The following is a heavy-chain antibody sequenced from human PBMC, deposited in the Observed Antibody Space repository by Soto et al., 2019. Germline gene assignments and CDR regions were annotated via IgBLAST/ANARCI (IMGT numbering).Heavy chain of an antibody. CDR2: ISGSGGST. Sequence: TGGSLRLSCAASGFTFSSYAMSWVRQAPGKGLEWVSAISGSGGSTYYADSVKGRFTISRDNSKNTLYLQMNSLRAEDTAVYYCAKFYDSSGPYSRIDYWGQGTLVTVSS. CDR3: AKFYDSSGPYSRIDY. V-gene: IGHV3-23*01. CDR1: GFTFSSYA. J-gene: IGHJ4*02. D-gene: IGHD3-22*01.